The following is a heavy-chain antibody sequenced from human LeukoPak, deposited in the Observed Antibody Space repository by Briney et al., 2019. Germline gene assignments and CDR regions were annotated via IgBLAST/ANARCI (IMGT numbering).Heavy chain of an antibody. V-gene: IGHV5-51*01. CDR2: IYPGDSDT. Sequence: GESLKISCKGSGYSFTSYWIGWVRQIPGKGLEWMGIIYPGDSDTRYSPSFQGQVTISADKSISTAYLQWSSLKASDTAMYYCARRSYCSSTSCYSSYYYYYGMDVWGKGTTVTVSS. CDR1: GYSFTSYW. D-gene: IGHD2-2*01. J-gene: IGHJ6*04. CDR3: ARRSYCSSTSCYSSYYYYYGMDV.